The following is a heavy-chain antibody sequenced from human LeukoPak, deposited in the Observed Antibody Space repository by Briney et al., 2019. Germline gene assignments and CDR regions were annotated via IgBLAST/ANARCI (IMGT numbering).Heavy chain of an antibody. V-gene: IGHV4-59*01. CDR2: IYYSGST. CDR3: ARDGYSSSWYFSDY. J-gene: IGHJ4*02. Sequence: PSETLSLTCTVSGGSISSYYWSWIRQPPGKGLEWIGYIYYSGSTNYNPSLKSRVSISVDTSKNQFSLKLSSVTAADTAVYYCARDGYSSSWYFSDYWGQGTLVTVSS. CDR1: GGSISSYY. D-gene: IGHD6-13*01.